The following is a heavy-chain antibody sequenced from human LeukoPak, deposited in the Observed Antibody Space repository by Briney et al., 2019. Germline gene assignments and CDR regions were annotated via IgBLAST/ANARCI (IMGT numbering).Heavy chain of an antibody. CDR3: ARQGGSSWYNSWFDP. J-gene: IGHJ5*02. D-gene: IGHD6-13*01. CDR2: IYPGDSDT. V-gene: IGHV5-51*01. CDR1: GYSFTSYW. Sequence: GESLKISXKGSGYSFTSYWIGWVRQMPGKGLEWMGIIYPGDSDTRYSPSFQGQVTISADKSISTAYLQWSSLKASDTAMYYCARQGGSSWYNSWFDPWGQGTLVTVSS.